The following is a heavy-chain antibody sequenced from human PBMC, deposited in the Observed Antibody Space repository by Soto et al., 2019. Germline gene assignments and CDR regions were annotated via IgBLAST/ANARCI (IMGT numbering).Heavy chain of an antibody. Sequence: GGSLILSCAASGFTFSDYAMSWVRQAPGKGLEWVSAISGSGGSTYYADSVKGRFTISRDKSKNTLYLHMNSLRAEDTALYYCAKSFSSNWYDYFDYWGQGSLVTVSS. V-gene: IGHV3-23*01. CDR2: ISGSGGST. CDR1: GFTFSDYA. J-gene: IGHJ4*02. CDR3: AKSFSSNWYDYFDY. D-gene: IGHD6-13*01.